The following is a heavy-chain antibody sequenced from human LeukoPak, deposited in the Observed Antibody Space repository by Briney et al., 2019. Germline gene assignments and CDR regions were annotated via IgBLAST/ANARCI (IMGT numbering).Heavy chain of an antibody. CDR2: ISSSGSTI. V-gene: IGHV3-11*01. CDR3: ARGHIYGDYEVDY. J-gene: IGHJ4*02. CDR1: GFTFSDYY. Sequence: GGSLRLSCAASGFTFSDYYMSWIRQAPGKGLEWGSYISSSGSTIYYADSVKGRFTISRDNAKNSLYLQMNSLRAEDTAVYYCARGHIYGDYEVDYWGQGTLVTVSS. D-gene: IGHD4-17*01.